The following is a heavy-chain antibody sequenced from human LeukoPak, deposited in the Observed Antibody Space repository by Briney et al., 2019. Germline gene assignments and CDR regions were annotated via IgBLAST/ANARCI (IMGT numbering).Heavy chain of an antibody. CDR1: GGSFSGYY. D-gene: IGHD3-10*01. CDR3: ARSPGGYFDL. J-gene: IGHJ2*01. CDR2: INHSGST. Sequence: SETLSLTCAVYGGSFSGYYWSWIRQPPGKGLEWIGEINHSGSTNYNPSLKSRVTISVDTSKNQFSLKLSSVTAADTAVYYCARSPGGYFDLWGRGILVTVSS. V-gene: IGHV4-34*01.